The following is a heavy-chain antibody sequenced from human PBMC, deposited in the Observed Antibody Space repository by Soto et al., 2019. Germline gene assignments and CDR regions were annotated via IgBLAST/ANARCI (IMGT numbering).Heavy chain of an antibody. J-gene: IGHJ4*02. CDR3: ASPGPPHDDYFDPTLAYFDY. CDR1: GFTVSSNY. V-gene: IGHV3-66*01. D-gene: IGHD4-17*01. Sequence: PGGSLRLSCAASGFTVSSNYMSWVRQAPGKGLEWVSVIYSGGSTYYADSVKGRFTISRDNSKNTLYLQMNSLRAEDTAVYYCASPGPPHDDYFDPTLAYFDYWGQGTLVTVSS. CDR2: IYSGGST.